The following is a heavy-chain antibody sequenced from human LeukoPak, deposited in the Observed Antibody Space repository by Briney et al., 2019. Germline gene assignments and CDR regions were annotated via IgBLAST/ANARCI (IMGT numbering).Heavy chain of an antibody. CDR3: ARDGPQQLVEKDAFDI. D-gene: IGHD6-13*01. J-gene: IGHJ3*02. Sequence: ASVKVSCKASGYTFNRHGISWVRQAPGQGLEWMGWISAYNGNTDYAQKLQGRVTMTTDTSTSTAYMELRNLRSDDTAVYYCARDGPQQLVEKDAFDIWGQGTMVTVSS. CDR1: GYTFNRHG. CDR2: ISAYNGNT. V-gene: IGHV1-18*01.